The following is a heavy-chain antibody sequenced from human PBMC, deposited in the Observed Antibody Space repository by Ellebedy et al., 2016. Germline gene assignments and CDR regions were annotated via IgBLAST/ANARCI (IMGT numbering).Heavy chain of an antibody. D-gene: IGHD3-10*01. V-gene: IGHV3-9*01. CDR3: AKAGGYYGSGSYAWFDP. Sequence: GGSLRLXXAASGFTFDDYAMHWVRQAPGKGLEWVSGISWNSGSIGYADSVKGRFTISRDNAKNSLYLQMNSLRAEDTALYYCAKAGGYYGSGSYAWFDPWGQGTLVTVSS. CDR1: GFTFDDYA. CDR2: ISWNSGSI. J-gene: IGHJ5*02.